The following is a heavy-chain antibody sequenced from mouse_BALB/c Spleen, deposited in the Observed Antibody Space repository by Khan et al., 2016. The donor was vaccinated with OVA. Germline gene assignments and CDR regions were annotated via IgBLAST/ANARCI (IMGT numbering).Heavy chain of an antibody. CDR1: GYAFTDYL. CDR3: SRAGWGGFAY. Sequence: QVRLQQSGPELVRPGTSVKVSCKASGYAFTDYLIEWVKQRPGQGLEWIGVIDPGNTNTNYNEKFKGKATLTADKSSSTAYMQLSSLTSDDSAVYFCSRAGWGGFAYWGQGTLVTVSS. J-gene: IGHJ3*01. CDR2: IDPGNTNT. D-gene: IGHD1-1*02. V-gene: IGHV1-54*01.